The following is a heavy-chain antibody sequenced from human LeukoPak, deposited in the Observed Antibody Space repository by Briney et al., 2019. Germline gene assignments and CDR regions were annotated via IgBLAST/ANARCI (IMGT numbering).Heavy chain of an antibody. CDR3: ASTINNDYGDYGRFDY. J-gene: IGHJ4*02. D-gene: IGHD4-17*01. CDR2: IYYSGST. V-gene: IGHV4-30-4*08. Sequence: SQTLSLTCTVSGGSISSGDYYWSWIRQPPRKGLEWIGYIYYSGSTYYNPSLKSRVTISVDTSKNQFSLKLSSVTAADTAVYYCASTINNDYGDYGRFDYWGQGTLVTVSS. CDR1: GGSISSGDYY.